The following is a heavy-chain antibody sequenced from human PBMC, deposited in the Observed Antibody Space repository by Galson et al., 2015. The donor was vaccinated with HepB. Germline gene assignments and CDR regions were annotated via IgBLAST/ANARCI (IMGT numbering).Heavy chain of an antibody. V-gene: IGHV3-48*03. CDR3: ARGWVPAMIVRNSFDY. J-gene: IGHJ4*02. Sequence: SLRLSCAASGFTFSNYWMNWVRQAPGKGLEWVSYISSSGSTIYYADSVKGRFTISRDNAKNSLYLQMNSLRAEDTAVYYCARGWVPAMIVRNSFDYWGQGTLVTVSS. CDR2: ISSSGSTI. D-gene: IGHD3-22*01. CDR1: GFTFSNYW.